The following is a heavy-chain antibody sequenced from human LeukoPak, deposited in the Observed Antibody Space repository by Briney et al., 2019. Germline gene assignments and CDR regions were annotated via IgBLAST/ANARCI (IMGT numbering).Heavy chain of an antibody. CDR1: GGSISSGGYY. D-gene: IGHD2-15*01. CDR2: IYYSGST. Sequence: SETLSLTCTVSGGSISSGGYYWSWIRQHPGKGLEWIGYIYYSGSTYDNPSLKSRVTISVDTSKNQFSLKLSSVTAADTAVYYCARDPDNTYCSGGSCYRYWYFDLWGRGTLVTVSS. V-gene: IGHV4-31*03. CDR3: ARDPDNTYCSGGSCYRYWYFDL. J-gene: IGHJ2*01.